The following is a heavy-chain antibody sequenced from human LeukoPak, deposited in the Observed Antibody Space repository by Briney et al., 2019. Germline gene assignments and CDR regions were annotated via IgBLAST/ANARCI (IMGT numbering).Heavy chain of an antibody. Sequence: EGSLRLSCAASGFTFSSYSMNWVRQAPGKGLEWVSSISSSSSYTYYADSVKGRFTISRDNAKNSLYLQMNSLRAEDTAVYYCARDARGIGSYGVDYWGQGTLVTVSS. J-gene: IGHJ4*02. CDR3: ARDARGIGSYGVDY. D-gene: IGHD1-26*01. V-gene: IGHV3-21*01. CDR1: GFTFSSYS. CDR2: ISSSSSYT.